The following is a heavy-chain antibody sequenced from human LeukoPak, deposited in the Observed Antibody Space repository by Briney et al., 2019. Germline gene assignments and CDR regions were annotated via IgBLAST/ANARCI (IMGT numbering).Heavy chain of an antibody. CDR2: IYYSGTT. Sequence: PSETLSLTCTVSGGSISRYYWSWVRQSPGKGLEWIGHIYYSGTTNYNPSLKSRITISVDTSKNQFSLKLNSVTAADTAVYFCARQYGNYLWDYWGQGTPVTVSS. D-gene: IGHD3-22*01. CDR3: ARQYGNYLWDY. J-gene: IGHJ4*02. V-gene: IGHV4-59*08. CDR1: GGSISRYY.